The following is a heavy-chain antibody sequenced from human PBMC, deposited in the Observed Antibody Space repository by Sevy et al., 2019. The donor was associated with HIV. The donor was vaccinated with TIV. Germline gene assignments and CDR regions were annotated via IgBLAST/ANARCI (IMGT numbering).Heavy chain of an antibody. CDR3: ARADCGGDCYLVFDY. J-gene: IGHJ4*02. Sequence: GESLKISCAASGFTFSSYGMHWVRQAPGKGLEWVAFIRFDGNSKYYADSVKGRFTISRDNSKNTLYLKLNSLTAEDTAFYYCARADCGGDCYLVFDYRGQGTLVTVSS. CDR2: IRFDGNSK. V-gene: IGHV3-30*02. D-gene: IGHD2-21*01. CDR1: GFTFSSYG.